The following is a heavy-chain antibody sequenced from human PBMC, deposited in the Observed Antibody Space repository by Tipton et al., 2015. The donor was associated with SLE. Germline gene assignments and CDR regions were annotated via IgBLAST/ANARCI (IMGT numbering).Heavy chain of an antibody. CDR2: INHSGST. CDR3: ARGYCTNGVCYTPSAFWDY. Sequence: TLSLTCAVYGGSFSGYYWSWIRQPPGKGLEWIGEINHSGSTNYNPSLKSRVTISVDTSKNQFSLKLSSVTAADTAVYYCARGYCTNGVCYTPSAFWDYWGQGTLVTVSS. D-gene: IGHD2-8*01. V-gene: IGHV4-34*01. CDR1: GGSFSGYY. J-gene: IGHJ4*02.